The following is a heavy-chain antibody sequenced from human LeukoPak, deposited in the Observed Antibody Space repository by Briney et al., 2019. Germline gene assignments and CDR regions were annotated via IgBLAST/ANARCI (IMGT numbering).Heavy chain of an antibody. CDR1: GFTFSSYS. CDR3: AREAYCGGDCSVDY. CDR2: ISSSSSYI. V-gene: IGHV3-21*01. Sequence: PGGSLRLSCAASGFTFSSYSMNWVRHAPGKGLEWVSSISSSSSYIYYADSVKGRFTISRDNAKNSLYLQMNSLRAEDTAVYYCAREAYCGGDCSVDYWGQGTLVTVSS. J-gene: IGHJ4*02. D-gene: IGHD2-21*02.